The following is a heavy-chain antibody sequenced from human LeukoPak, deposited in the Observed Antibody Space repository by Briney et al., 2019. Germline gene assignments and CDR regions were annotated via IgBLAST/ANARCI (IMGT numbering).Heavy chain of an antibody. V-gene: IGHV3-33*01. Sequence: RSLRLSCAASGFTFSSYGMHWVRQAPGKGLEWVAVIWYDGSNKYYADSVKGRFTISRDNSKNTLYLQMNSLRAEDTAVYYCARGVERYNWFDPWGQGTLVTVSS. CDR1: GFTFSSYG. J-gene: IGHJ5*02. CDR3: ARGVERYNWFDP. D-gene: IGHD1-1*01. CDR2: IWYDGSNK.